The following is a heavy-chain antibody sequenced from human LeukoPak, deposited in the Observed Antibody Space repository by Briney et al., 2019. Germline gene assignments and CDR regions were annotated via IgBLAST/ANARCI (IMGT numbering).Heavy chain of an antibody. CDR3: ARGSVRGVKYYYYGMDV. J-gene: IGHJ6*02. V-gene: IGHV4-30-2*01. D-gene: IGHD3-3*01. CDR2: IYHSGST. Sequence: PSQTLSLTCAVSGGSLSSGGYSWSWLRQPPGKGLEWVGYIYHSGSTYYNPSLKSRVTISVDRSKNQFSLKLSSVTAADTAVYYCARGSVRGVKYYYYGMDVWGQGTTVTVSS. CDR1: GGSLSSGGYS.